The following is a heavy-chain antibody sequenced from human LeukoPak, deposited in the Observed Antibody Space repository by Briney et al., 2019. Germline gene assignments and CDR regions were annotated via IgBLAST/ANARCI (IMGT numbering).Heavy chain of an antibody. D-gene: IGHD4-17*01. CDR1: GFTFNIYA. Sequence: PGGSLRLSCAASGFTFNIYAMTWVRQSPEKGLECISAISGADAGTFYADSVKGRFTISRDNSKNTLYLQMNSLRVEDTAVYYCARDPEYGALDIWGQGTTVTVSS. CDR3: ARDPEYGALDI. V-gene: IGHV3-23*01. J-gene: IGHJ3*02. CDR2: ISGADAGT.